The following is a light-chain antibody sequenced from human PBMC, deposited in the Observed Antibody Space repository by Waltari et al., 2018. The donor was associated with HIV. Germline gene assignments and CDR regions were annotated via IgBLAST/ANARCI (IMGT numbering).Light chain of an antibody. V-gene: IGKV3-15*01. CDR3: LQSAKWPRT. CDR2: DAS. J-gene: IGKJ1*01. Sequence: DILLTQSPATLSVSPGERVTLSCRASHSVSSSLAWYQLKPGQAPRLLIYDASTRASGIPDRFTATGSGTEFTLTVSSLQSDDFAGYYCLQSAKWPRTFGQGTKVEIK. CDR1: HSVSSS.